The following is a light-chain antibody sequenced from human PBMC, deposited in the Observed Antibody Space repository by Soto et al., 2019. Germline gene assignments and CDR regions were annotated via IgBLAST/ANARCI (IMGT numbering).Light chain of an antibody. CDR1: QSISSW. Sequence: DIQMTQSPSTLSASVGDRVTIPCRASQSISSWLAWYQQKPGKAPKLLIYKASSLESGVPSRFSGSGSGTDFTLTISSLQPEDFATYYCQQSYSTPPTFGQGTKVDIK. CDR2: KAS. J-gene: IGKJ1*01. V-gene: IGKV1-5*03. CDR3: QQSYSTPPT.